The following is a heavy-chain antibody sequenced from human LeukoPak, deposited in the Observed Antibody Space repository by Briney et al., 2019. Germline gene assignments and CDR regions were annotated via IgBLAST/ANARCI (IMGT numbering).Heavy chain of an antibody. J-gene: IGHJ4*02. CDR2: IRYDGSKK. V-gene: IGHV3-30*02. D-gene: IGHD2-2*01. CDR3: ARDLKTAMDYFDY. Sequence: GGSLRLSCAASGFTFSSYGMHWVRQAPGKGLEWVAFIRYDGSKKYYADSVKGRFTISRDNSKNTLFLQMNSLRPEDTAVYYCARDLKTAMDYFDYWGQGALVTVSS. CDR1: GFTFSSYG.